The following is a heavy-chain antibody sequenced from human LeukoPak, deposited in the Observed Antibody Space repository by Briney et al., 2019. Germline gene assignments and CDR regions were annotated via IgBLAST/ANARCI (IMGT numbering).Heavy chain of an antibody. CDR2: IYHSGST. Sequence: SETLSLTCTVSGGSISGYYWSWIRQPPGKGLEWIGYIYHSGSTYYNPSLKSRVTISVDRSKNQFSLKLSSVTAADTAVYYCARDDSSGYTELDYWGQGTLVTVSS. J-gene: IGHJ4*02. CDR3: ARDDSSGYTELDY. V-gene: IGHV4-59*12. D-gene: IGHD3-22*01. CDR1: GGSISGYY.